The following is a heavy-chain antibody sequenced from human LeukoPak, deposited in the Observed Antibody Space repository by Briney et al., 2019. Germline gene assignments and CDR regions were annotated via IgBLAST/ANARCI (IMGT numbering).Heavy chain of an antibody. CDR1: GFTFGDYA. CDR2: IRSKAYGGTT. D-gene: IGHD4-17*01. CDR3: TRDSLPTQYGDYGESWFDP. Sequence: PGGSLRLSCTASGFTFGDYAMSWFRQAPGKGLEWVGFIRSKAYGGTTEYAASVKGRFTISRDDSKSIAYLQMNSLKTEDTAVYYCTRDSLPTQYGDYGESWFDPWGQGTLVTVSS. V-gene: IGHV3-49*03. J-gene: IGHJ5*02.